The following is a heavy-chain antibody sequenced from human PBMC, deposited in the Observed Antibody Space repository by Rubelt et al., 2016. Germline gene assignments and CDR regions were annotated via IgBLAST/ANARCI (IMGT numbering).Heavy chain of an antibody. CDR3: ARGMPGRPRSDALDI. D-gene: IGHD6-6*01. Sequence: EVQLVESGGGLIQPGGSLRLSCAASGFTVSSNYMSWVRQAPGKGLEWVSVIYSGGSTYYADSVKGRFTISRDNSKNTLYLQMNSLRAEDTAVFYCARGMPGRPRSDALDIWGQGTMVTVSS. CDR1: GFTVSSNY. V-gene: IGHV3-53*01. CDR2: IYSGGST. J-gene: IGHJ3*02.